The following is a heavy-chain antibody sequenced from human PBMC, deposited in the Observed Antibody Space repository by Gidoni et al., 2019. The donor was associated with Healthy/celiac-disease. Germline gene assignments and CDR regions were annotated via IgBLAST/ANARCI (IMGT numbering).Heavy chain of an antibody. CDR1: GFPFSSDA. J-gene: IGHJ6*02. V-gene: IGHV3-30-3*01. Sequence: QVQLVESGGGLVQPGGSLRLSCPASGFPFSSDAMHWVRQAPGKGLEWVAVISYDGSNKYYADSVKGRFTISRDNSKNTLYLQMNSLRAEDTAVYYCARDPDPCSGGSCYSLGYYYGMDVWGQGTTVTVSS. CDR3: ARDPDPCSGGSCYSLGYYYGMDV. D-gene: IGHD2-15*01. CDR2: ISYDGSNK.